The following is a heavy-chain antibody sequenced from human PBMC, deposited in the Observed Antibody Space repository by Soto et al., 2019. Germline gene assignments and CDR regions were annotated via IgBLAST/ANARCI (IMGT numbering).Heavy chain of an antibody. CDR2: IYYSGST. CDR1: GASISSGDCY. J-gene: IGHJ5*02. Sequence: QVQLQESGPGLVKPSQTLSLTCIVSGASISSGDCYWSWIRQPPGKGLEWIGYIYYSGSTYYNPSLKSRVTVSIDTSKNQFSLKLSSVTAADTAVYYCSQGGDDYGDYVWFDPWGQGTLVTVSS. V-gene: IGHV4-30-4*01. D-gene: IGHD4-17*01. CDR3: SQGGDDYGDYVWFDP.